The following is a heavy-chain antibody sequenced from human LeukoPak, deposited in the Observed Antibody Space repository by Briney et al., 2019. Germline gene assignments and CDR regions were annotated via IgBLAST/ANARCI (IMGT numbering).Heavy chain of an antibody. CDR2: INDNGGST. Sequence: GGSLRLSCSASGFTFTSYSMHWVRQAPGKGLEYVSAINDNGGSTYYGDSVKGRFTISRDNSKNTLYLQMSSLRGDDTAIYYCVSRTSSGWYDFWGQGTLVIVSS. CDR3: VSRTSSGWYDF. V-gene: IGHV3-64D*09. J-gene: IGHJ5*01. CDR1: GFTFTSYS. D-gene: IGHD6-19*01.